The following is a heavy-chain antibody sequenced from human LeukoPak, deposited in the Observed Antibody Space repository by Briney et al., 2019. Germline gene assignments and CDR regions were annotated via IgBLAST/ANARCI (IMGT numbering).Heavy chain of an antibody. Sequence: GGSLRLSCTASGFTFSNYAMKWVRQAPGKGLEWVSSISARSTSTYYADSVKGQCTISRDNSKNTLYLHLSRLRAEDTALYFCAKVSLAGYNSGAHFDYWGQGTLVTVSS. CDR3: AKVSLAGYNSGAHFDY. CDR2: ISARSTST. J-gene: IGHJ4*02. D-gene: IGHD6-19*01. V-gene: IGHV3-23*01. CDR1: GFTFSNYA.